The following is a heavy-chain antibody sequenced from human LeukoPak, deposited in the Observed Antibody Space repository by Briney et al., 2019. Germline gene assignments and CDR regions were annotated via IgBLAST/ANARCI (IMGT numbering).Heavy chain of an antibody. CDR1: GFTFSSYW. CDR3: ARVLSNSWSGYYYGLDV. Sequence: GGSLRLSCAASGFTFSSYWMHWVRQAPGKGLVWVSRIHVDGSSANYADSVKGRFTISRDNAKNTLYLQMNSLRAEDTAVYYCARVLSNSWSGYYYGLDVWGQGTTVTVFS. CDR2: IHVDGSSA. J-gene: IGHJ6*02. V-gene: IGHV3-74*01. D-gene: IGHD6-13*01.